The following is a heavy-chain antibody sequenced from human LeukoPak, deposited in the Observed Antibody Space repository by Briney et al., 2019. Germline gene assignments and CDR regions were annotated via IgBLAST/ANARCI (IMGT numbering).Heavy chain of an antibody. Sequence: PLETLSLTCTVSGGSISSNSYYWGWIRQPPGKGLEWIGSIYYSGSTYYNPSLKSRVTISVDTSKNHFSLKLSSVTAADTAVYYCARHRYYYRSGSYYGAPYYMDVWGKGTTVTISS. CDR2: IYYSGST. D-gene: IGHD3-10*01. CDR3: ARHRYYYRSGSYYGAPYYMDV. V-gene: IGHV4-39*01. J-gene: IGHJ6*03. CDR1: GGSISSNSYY.